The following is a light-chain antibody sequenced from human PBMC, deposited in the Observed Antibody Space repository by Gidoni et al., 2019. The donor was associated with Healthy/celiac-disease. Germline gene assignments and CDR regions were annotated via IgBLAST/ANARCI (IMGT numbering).Light chain of an antibody. CDR1: QSVSSY. J-gene: IGKJ4*01. V-gene: IGKV3-11*01. CDR2: DAS. CDR3: QQRSNWPPSLT. Sequence: EIVLTQSPATLSLSPGERATLSCRASQSVSSYLAWYQQKPGQAPRLLIYDASNRATGIPARFSGSGSGTDFTLTISSLELEDFAVYYCQQRSNWPPSLTFGGXTKVEIK.